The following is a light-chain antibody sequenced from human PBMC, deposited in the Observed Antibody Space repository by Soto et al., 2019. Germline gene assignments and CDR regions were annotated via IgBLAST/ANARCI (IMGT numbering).Light chain of an antibody. V-gene: IGKV3-20*01. Sequence: EIVLTQSPGTLSLSPGERATLSCRASKSVSSSYLAWYQQKPGQAPRLLSYDASSRATGIPDRFSGSGSGTDFTLTISRLEPEDFAVYYCQQYGSSPLFTFGPGTKVDIK. J-gene: IGKJ3*01. CDR2: DAS. CDR3: QQYGSSPLFT. CDR1: KSVSSSY.